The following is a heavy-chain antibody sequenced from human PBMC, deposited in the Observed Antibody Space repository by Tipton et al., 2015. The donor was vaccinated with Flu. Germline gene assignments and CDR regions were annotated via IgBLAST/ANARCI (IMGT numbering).Heavy chain of an antibody. CDR1: GGSISSSSYY. J-gene: IGHJ2*01. Sequence: LRLSCTVSGGSISSSSYYWGWIRQPPGKGLEWIGSIYYSGSTNYNPSLKSRVTISVDTSKNQFSLKLSSVTAADTAVYYCARQPSWPPHRDWSFDLWGRGTLVTVSS. CDR3: ARQPSWPPHRDWSFDL. V-gene: IGHV4-39*01. CDR2: IYYSGST. D-gene: IGHD2-2*01.